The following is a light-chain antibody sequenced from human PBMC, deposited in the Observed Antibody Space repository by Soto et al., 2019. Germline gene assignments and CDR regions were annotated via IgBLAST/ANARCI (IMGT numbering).Light chain of an antibody. Sequence: QSALTQPLSASGSPGQSVAISCSGTSSDVGGYNYVSWYQQHPGKAPKLMIYDVNKRPSGVPDRFSGSKSGNTASLTVSGLQAEDEADYYCISYAGSNKPAFGGGTKLTVL. J-gene: IGLJ2*01. V-gene: IGLV2-8*01. CDR3: ISYAGSNKPA. CDR1: SSDVGGYNY. CDR2: DVN.